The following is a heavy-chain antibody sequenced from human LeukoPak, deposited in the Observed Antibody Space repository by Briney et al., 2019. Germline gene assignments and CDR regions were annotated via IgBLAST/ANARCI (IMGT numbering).Heavy chain of an antibody. Sequence: SKTLSLTCTVSGYSISSGYYWVWIRQPPGKGLEWIGSIYHSGSTYYNPSLKSRVTISVDTSKNQFSLKLSSVTAADTAVYYCARQEGQWLAHPWGQGTLVTVSS. J-gene: IGHJ5*02. V-gene: IGHV4-38-2*02. D-gene: IGHD6-19*01. CDR1: GYSISSGYY. CDR3: ARQEGQWLAHP. CDR2: IYHSGST.